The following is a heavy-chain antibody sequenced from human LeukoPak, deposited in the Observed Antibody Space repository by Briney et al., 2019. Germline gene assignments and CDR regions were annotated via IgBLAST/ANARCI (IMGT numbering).Heavy chain of an antibody. CDR1: GFTFSSYA. CDR2: ISYDGSNK. Sequence: AGGSLRHSCAASGFTFSSYAMHWVRQAPGKGLAWVAVISYDGSNKYYADSVKGRFTISRDNSKNTLYLQMNSLRAEDTAVYYCAREPRHYSSGYYYVFDYWGQGTLVTVSS. CDR3: AREPRHYSSGYYYVFDY. V-gene: IGHV3-30*17. D-gene: IGHD3-22*01. J-gene: IGHJ4*02.